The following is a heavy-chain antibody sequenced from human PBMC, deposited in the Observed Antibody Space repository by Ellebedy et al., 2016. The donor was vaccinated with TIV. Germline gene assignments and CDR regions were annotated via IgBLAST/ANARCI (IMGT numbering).Heavy chain of an antibody. CDR2: MNPSGGNT. V-gene: IGHV1-46*01. Sequence: AASVKVSCKASGYSFTDYYMHWVRQAPGQGLEWMGIMNPSGGNTIYAEKVQGRVTMTRDTSASTAYMELSSLRSEDTAVYYCARSAAGTVDYWGQGTLVTVSS. CDR3: ARSAAGTVDY. D-gene: IGHD6-13*01. CDR1: GYSFTDYY. J-gene: IGHJ4*02.